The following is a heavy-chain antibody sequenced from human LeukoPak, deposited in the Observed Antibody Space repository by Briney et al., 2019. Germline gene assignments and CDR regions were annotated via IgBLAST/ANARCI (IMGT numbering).Heavy chain of an antibody. CDR3: ARDHFAGTYSNHY. J-gene: IGHJ4*02. D-gene: IGHD4-11*01. CDR2: INPNSGGT. V-gene: IGHV1-2*06. Sequence: ASVEVSCKASGYTFTGYYIHWVRQAPGQGPEWMGRINPNSGGTSSAEKFQGRVTMTRDTSITTAYMELSRLTSDDTAVYYCARDHFAGTYSNHYWGQGTLVTVSS. CDR1: GYTFTGYY.